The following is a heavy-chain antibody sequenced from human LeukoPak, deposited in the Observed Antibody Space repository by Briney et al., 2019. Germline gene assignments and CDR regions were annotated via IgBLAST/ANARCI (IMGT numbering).Heavy chain of an antibody. CDR2: VNPATGGT. V-gene: IGHV1-2*02. J-gene: IGHJ4*02. CDR3: ARDNYSGYDRFPY. Sequence: ASVKVSCTASGYTFTGYYIRLVRDAPGQGLERMGWVNPATGGTNFAQKFYGRVTMTMDTSNSTAYMELRTLSSEATDMYFCARDNYSGYDRFPYWGQGTLVTVSS. CDR1: GYTFTGYY. D-gene: IGHD5-12*01.